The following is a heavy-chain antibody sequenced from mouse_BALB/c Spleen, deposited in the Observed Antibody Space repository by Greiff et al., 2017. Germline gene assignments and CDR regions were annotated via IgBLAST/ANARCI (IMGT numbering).Heavy chain of an antibody. CDR1: GYTFTSYW. CDR3: AIYYDRPFAY. CDR2: INPSTGYT. J-gene: IGHJ3*01. Sequence: QVQLQQSGAELAKPGASVKMSCKASGYTFTSYWMHWVKQRPGQGLEWIGYINPSTGYTEYNQKFKDKATLTADKSSSTAYMQLSSLTSEDSAVYYCAIYYDRPFAYWGQGTLVTVSA. V-gene: IGHV1-7*01. D-gene: IGHD2-4*01.